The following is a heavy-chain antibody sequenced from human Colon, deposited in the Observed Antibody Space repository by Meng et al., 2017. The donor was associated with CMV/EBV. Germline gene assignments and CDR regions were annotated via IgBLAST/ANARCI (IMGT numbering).Heavy chain of an antibody. V-gene: IGHV3-23*03. J-gene: IGHJ4*02. CDR3: GKQLAAAGRGIDY. Sequence: GESLKISCAASGFSFSSYAMSWVRQAPGKGLEWVSVIYSGGSTTSYADSVKGRFTISRDNSRNMVYLQMNSLRAEDTAVYYCGKQLAAAGRGIDYWGQGTLVTVSS. CDR1: GFSFSSYA. D-gene: IGHD6-13*01. CDR2: IYSGGSTT.